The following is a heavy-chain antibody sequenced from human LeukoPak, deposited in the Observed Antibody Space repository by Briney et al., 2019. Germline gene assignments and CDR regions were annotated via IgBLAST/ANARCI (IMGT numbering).Heavy chain of an antibody. V-gene: IGHV3-66*01. J-gene: IGHJ4*02. CDR3: ARERPIVGFDY. CDR1: GFTVSNNY. D-gene: IGHD3-22*01. Sequence: GGSLRLSCAVSGFTVSNNYMSWVRQAPGKGLEWVSVIYSGGSTYYADSVKGRFTISRDNSKNTLYLQMNSLRAEDTAVYYCARERPIVGFDYWGQGTLVTVSS. CDR2: IYSGGST.